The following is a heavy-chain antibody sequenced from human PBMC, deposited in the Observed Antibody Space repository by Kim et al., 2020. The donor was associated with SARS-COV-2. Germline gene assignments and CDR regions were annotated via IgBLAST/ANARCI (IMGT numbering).Heavy chain of an antibody. CDR1: GDSVSSNSAA. Sequence: SQTLSLTCAISGDSVSSNSAALNWIRQSPSSGLEWLGRTYYRSKWYNDYAESVKSRITINPDTSKNQFSLHLNSVTPEDTAIYYCARGWAQRGMDVWGQGTTVTVSS. D-gene: IGHD3-16*01. V-gene: IGHV6-1*01. J-gene: IGHJ6*02. CDR2: TYYRSKWYN. CDR3: ARGWAQRGMDV.